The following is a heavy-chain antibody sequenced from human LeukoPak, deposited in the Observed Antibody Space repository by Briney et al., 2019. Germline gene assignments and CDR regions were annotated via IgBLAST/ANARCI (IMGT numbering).Heavy chain of an antibody. CDR2: IYYSGST. V-gene: IGHV4-59*01. J-gene: IGHJ6*02. Sequence: KPSETLSLTCTVSGGSISSYYWSWIRQPPGKGLEWIGYIYYSGSTNYNPSLKSRVTISVDTSKNQFSLKLSSVTAADTAVYYCASRVRAYCGGDCYLYGMDVWAKGPRSLSP. D-gene: IGHD2-21*02. CDR3: ASRVRAYCGGDCYLYGMDV. CDR1: GGSISSYY.